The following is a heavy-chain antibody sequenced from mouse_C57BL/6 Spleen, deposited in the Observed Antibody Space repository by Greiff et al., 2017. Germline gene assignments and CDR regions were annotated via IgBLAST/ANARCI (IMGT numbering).Heavy chain of an antibody. V-gene: IGHV5-12*01. Sequence: EVQGVESGGGLVQPGGSLKLSCAASGFTFSDYYMYWVRQTPEKRLEWVAYISNGGGSTYYQDTAKGRFTISRDNAKNTLYLQMSRLKSEDTAMYYCAREGEGYFDVWGTGTTVTVSS. CDR3: AREGEGYFDV. CDR1: GFTFSDYY. J-gene: IGHJ1*03. CDR2: ISNGGGST.